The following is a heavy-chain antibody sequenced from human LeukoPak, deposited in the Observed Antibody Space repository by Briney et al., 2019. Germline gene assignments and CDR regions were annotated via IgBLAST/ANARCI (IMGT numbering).Heavy chain of an antibody. CDR1: GGTFSSCA. CDR2: IIPIFGTA. D-gene: IGHD2-2*01. V-gene: IGHV1-69*13. Sequence: ASVKVSCKASGGTFSSCAISWVRQAPGQGLEWMGGIIPIFGTANYAQKFQGRVTITADESTSTAYMELSSLRSEDTAVYYCARVVPAAMIGADAFDIWGQGTMVTVSS. J-gene: IGHJ3*02. CDR3: ARVVPAAMIGADAFDI.